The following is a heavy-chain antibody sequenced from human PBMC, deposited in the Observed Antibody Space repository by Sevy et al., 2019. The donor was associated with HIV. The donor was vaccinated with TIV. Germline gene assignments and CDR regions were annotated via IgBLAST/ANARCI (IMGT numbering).Heavy chain of an antibody. D-gene: IGHD4-4*01. V-gene: IGHV1-2*02. CDR1: GYTFTGYY. CDR2: INPNSGGT. J-gene: IGHJ5*02. CDR3: ASNRYFDYRHNSFDP. Sequence: ASVKVSCKASGYTFTGYYMHWVRQAPGQGLEWMGWINPNSGGTNYAQKFQGRVTMTRDTSISTAYMELSRLRSDDTAVYYSASNRYFDYRHNSFDPWGQGTLVTVSS.